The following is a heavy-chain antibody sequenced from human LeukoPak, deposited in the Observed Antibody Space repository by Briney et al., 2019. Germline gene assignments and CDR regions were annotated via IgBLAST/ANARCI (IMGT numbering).Heavy chain of an antibody. V-gene: IGHV3-30-3*01. J-gene: IGHJ5*01. D-gene: IGHD6-13*01. CDR2: ISWDGTIK. CDR1: GFTFRSYA. CDR3: AGERPSSSWYDF. Sequence: GGSLRLSCAASGFTFRSYAIHWVRQAPGKGLEWVAFISWDGTIKYYADSVKGRFSISRDNSKNTLSLQMNSLRGEDTAVYYCAGERPSSSWYDFWGQGTLVTVSS.